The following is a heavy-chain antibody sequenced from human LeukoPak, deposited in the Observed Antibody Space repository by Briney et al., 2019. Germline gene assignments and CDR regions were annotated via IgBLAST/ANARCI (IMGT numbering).Heavy chain of an antibody. J-gene: IGHJ4*02. D-gene: IGHD5-24*01. CDR3: AKYLPSEMAPGDY. Sequence: GGSLRLSCAASGFTFSSYAMHWVRQAPGKGLEWVAVISYDGSNKYYADSVKGRFTISRDNSNNILYLHMNSLGVEDTAMYYCAKYLPSEMAPGDYWGQGTLVTVSS. V-gene: IGHV3-30-3*02. CDR2: ISYDGSNK. CDR1: GFTFSSYA.